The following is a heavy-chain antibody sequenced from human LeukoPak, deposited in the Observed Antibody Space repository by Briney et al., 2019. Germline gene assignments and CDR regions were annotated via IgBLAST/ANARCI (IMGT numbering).Heavy chain of an antibody. CDR2: IIPIFGTA. V-gene: IGHV1-69*05. CDR3: ARGGWSGYYSLGYYYYYYMDV. D-gene: IGHD3-3*01. CDR1: GGTFSSYA. Sequence: GSSVKVSCKASGGTFSSYAISWVRQAPGQGLEWMGGIIPIFGTANYAQKFQGRVTITTDESTSTAYMELSSRRSEYTAVYYCARGGWSGYYSLGYYYYYYMDVWGKGTTVTVSS. J-gene: IGHJ6*03.